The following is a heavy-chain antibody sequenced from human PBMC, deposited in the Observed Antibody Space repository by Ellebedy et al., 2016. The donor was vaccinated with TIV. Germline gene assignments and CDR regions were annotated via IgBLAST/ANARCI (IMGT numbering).Heavy chain of an antibody. CDR1: GGSISSYH. CDR3: ARVPQLYNWFDP. Sequence: MPGGSLRLSCTVSGGSISSYHWSWIRQPPGKGLEWIGYIYYSGSTSYNPSLKSRVTISVDTSKNQFSLKLRSVTAADTAVYYCARVPQLYNWFDPWGQGTLVTVSS. CDR2: IYYSGST. V-gene: IGHV4-59*01. J-gene: IGHJ5*02.